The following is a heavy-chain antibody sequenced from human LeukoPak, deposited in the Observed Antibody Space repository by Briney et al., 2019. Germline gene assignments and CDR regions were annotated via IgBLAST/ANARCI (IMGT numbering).Heavy chain of an antibody. J-gene: IGHJ5*02. D-gene: IGHD3-22*01. Sequence: GGSLRLSCAASGFTFSNYGMHWVRQAPGKGLEWVAIIWYDGSNKHYADSVKGRFTISRDNSKSTLYLEMNSLRVEDTAVYYCARSYYYDRSAGGWFDPWGQGTLVTVSS. CDR1: GFTFSNYG. V-gene: IGHV3-33*01. CDR2: IWYDGSNK. CDR3: ARSYYYDRSAGGWFDP.